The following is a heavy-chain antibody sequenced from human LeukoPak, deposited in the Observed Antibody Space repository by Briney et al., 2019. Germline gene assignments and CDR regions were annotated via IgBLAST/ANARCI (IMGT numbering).Heavy chain of an antibody. CDR2: IYTSGST. CDR1: GGSISSYY. V-gene: IGHV4-4*07. CDR3: ARDQSDTGPDKNWFDP. J-gene: IGHJ5*02. Sequence: SETLSLTCTVSGGSISSYYWSWIRQPAGKGLEWIGRIYTSGSTNYNPSLKSRVTMSVDTSKNQFSLKLSSVTAADTAVYYCARDQSDTGPDKNWFDPWGQGTLVTVSS. D-gene: IGHD1-14*01.